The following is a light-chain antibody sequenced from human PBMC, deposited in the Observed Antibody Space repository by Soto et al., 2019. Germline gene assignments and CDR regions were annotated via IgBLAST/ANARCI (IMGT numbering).Light chain of an antibody. CDR3: QQYNKWPPLT. V-gene: IGKV3-15*01. J-gene: IGKJ4*01. CDR1: QGISNY. CDR2: GAS. Sequence: PSTLYAYVGDRVNITCRASQGISNYLAWYQQKPGQPPRLLIYGASTRSTGIPARFSGSGSGTEFTLTISSLLSEDFAVYYCQQYNKWPPLTFGGGTKVDIK.